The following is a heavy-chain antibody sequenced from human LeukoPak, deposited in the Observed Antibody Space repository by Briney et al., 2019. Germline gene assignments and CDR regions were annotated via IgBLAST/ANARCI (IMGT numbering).Heavy chain of an antibody. J-gene: IGHJ3*02. Sequence: GGSLRLSCAASGFTFSSYGMHWVCQAPGKGLEWVAVIWYDGSNKYYADSVKGRFTISRDNSKHTLYLQMNSLRAEDAAVYYCARDRDYYGSGLDAFDIWGQGTMVTVSS. CDR2: IWYDGSNK. CDR1: GFTFSSYG. CDR3: ARDRDYYGSGLDAFDI. V-gene: IGHV3-33*01. D-gene: IGHD3-10*01.